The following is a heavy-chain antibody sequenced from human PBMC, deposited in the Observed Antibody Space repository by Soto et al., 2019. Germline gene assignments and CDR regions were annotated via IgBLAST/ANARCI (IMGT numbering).Heavy chain of an antibody. CDR2: LNPNGGST. Sequence: QVQLVQSGAEVKKPGASVKISCKASGYTFIHYYIHWVRQAPGQGLEWMAILNPNGGSTNYAQKFQGRVTVTSDTSTTTLSMALNSLESDDTAVYSCPRSLLQGDFWGQGTLVTVSS. CDR3: PRSLLQGDF. V-gene: IGHV1-46*01. D-gene: IGHD2-21*01. J-gene: IGHJ4*02. CDR1: GYTFIHYY.